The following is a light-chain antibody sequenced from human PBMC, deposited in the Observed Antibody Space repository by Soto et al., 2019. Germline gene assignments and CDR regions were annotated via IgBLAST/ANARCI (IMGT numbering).Light chain of an antibody. CDR1: QSVSSNF. CDR2: GAS. J-gene: IGKJ4*01. CDR3: QQYSNWPPIT. Sequence: EIVLTQSPGTLSLSPGERATLSCRASQSVSSNFLAWYQQKPGQAPRLLIYGASTRATGIPDRFSGSGSGTDFTLTISSLEPEDFAVYYCQQYSNWPPITFGGGTKVDNK. V-gene: IGKV3-20*01.